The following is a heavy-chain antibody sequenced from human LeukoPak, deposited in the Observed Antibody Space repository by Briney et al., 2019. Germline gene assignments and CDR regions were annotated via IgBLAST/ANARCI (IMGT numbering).Heavy chain of an antibody. Sequence: SETLSLTCTVSGYSISSGYYWGWIRQPPGKGLEWIGSIYHSGSTNYNPSLKSRVTISVDTSKNQFSLKLSSVTAADTAVYYCARAPALDCSSTSCPSAYSDYWGQGTLVTVSS. CDR1: GYSISSGYY. D-gene: IGHD2-2*01. J-gene: IGHJ4*02. CDR3: ARAPALDCSSTSCPSAYSDY. CDR2: IYHSGST. V-gene: IGHV4-38-2*02.